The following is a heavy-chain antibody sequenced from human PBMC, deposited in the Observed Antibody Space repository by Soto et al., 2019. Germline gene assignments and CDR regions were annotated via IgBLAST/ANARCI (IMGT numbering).Heavy chain of an antibody. CDR2: MNPNSGNT. CDR1: GYTFTSYD. V-gene: IGHV1-8*01. D-gene: IGHD2-2*01. Sequence: ASVKVSCKASGYTFTSYDINWVRQATGQGLEWMGWMNPNSGNTGYAQKFQGRVTMTRNTSISTAYMELSSLRSEDTAVYYCAREFGFVVVPAAKEYNWFDPWGQGTLVTVSS. J-gene: IGHJ5*02. CDR3: AREFGFVVVPAAKEYNWFDP.